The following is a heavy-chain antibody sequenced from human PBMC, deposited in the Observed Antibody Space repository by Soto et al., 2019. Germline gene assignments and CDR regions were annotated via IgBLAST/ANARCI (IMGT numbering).Heavy chain of an antibody. CDR2: IYHSGST. V-gene: IGHV4-30-2*01. J-gene: IGHJ4*02. D-gene: IGHD3-10*01. CDR1: GGSISSGGYS. CDR3: ARENNVLPGGYFDY. Sequence: QLQLQESGSGLVKPSQTLSLTCAVSGGSISSGGYSWCWIRQPPGKGLEWIGYIYHSGSTYYNPSLKSRVTISVDRSKNQFSLKLSSVTAADTAVYYCARENNVLPGGYFDYWGQGTLVTVSS.